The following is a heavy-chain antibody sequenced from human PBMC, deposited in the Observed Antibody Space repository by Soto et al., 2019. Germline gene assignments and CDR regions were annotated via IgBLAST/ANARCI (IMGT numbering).Heavy chain of an antibody. CDR3: ARLVIAVAGNWFAP. V-gene: IGHV4-39*01. D-gene: IGHD6-19*01. J-gene: IGHJ5*02. Sequence: TSETLSLTCTVSGGSISSSSYYWGWIRQPPGKGLEWIGSIYYSGSTYYNPSLKSRVTISVDTSKNQFSLKLSSVTAADTAVYYCARLVIAVAGNWFAPWGQGTLVTVSS. CDR2: IYYSGST. CDR1: GGSISSSSYY.